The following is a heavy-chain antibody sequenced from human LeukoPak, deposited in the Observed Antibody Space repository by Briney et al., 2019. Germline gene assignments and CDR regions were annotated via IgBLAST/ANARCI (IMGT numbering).Heavy chain of an antibody. J-gene: IGHJ4*02. D-gene: IGHD5-24*01. CDR2: INPNSGGT. V-gene: IGHV1-2*02. CDR3: ARDSGMATIYNDY. CDR1: GYTFTGYY. Sequence: ASVKVSCKASGYTFTGYYMHWVRQAPGQGLEWMGWINPNSGGTNYAQKFQGRVTMTRDTSISTAYMELSRLGSDDTAVYYCARDSGMATIYNDYWGQGTLVTVSS.